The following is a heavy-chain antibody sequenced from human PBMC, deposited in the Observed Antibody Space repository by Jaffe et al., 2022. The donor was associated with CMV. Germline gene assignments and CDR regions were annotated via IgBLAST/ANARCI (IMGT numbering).Heavy chain of an antibody. V-gene: IGHV3-33*08. J-gene: IGHJ4*02. CDR2: IWNDGSNK. CDR3: ARGGHSRFDY. D-gene: IGHD2-15*01. Sequence: QVQLVESGGGVVQPGRSLRLSCAASGFTFSIYGMHWVRQAPGKGLEWVAVIWNDGSNKYYADSAKGRFTISRDNSKNTLYLQMNSLRAEDTAVYYCARGGHSRFDYWGQGTLVTVSS. CDR1: GFTFSIYG.